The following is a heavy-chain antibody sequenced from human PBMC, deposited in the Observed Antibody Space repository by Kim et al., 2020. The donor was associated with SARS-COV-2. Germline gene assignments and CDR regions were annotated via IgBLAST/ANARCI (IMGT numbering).Heavy chain of an antibody. J-gene: IGHJ4*02. D-gene: IGHD4-17*01. Sequence: ADSVKGRFTISRDNSKNTLYLQKNSLRAEDTAVYYCAKDRLGYGDYLDYWGQGTLVTVSS. V-gene: IGHV3-23*01. CDR3: AKDRLGYGDYLDY.